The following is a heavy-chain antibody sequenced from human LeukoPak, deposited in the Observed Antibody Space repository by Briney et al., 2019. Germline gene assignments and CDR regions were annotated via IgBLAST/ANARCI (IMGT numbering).Heavy chain of an antibody. CDR1: GFTLSGHS. J-gene: IGHJ4*02. Sequence: GGSLRLSCAATGFTLSGHSMNWVRQAPGKGLEWVSYISSSSSTIYYADSVKGRFTISRDNAKNSLYLQMNSLRAEDTAVYYCARGAGIAAAGSKRVFDYWGQGTLVTVSS. D-gene: IGHD6-13*01. V-gene: IGHV3-48*01. CDR2: ISSSSSTI. CDR3: ARGAGIAAAGSKRVFDY.